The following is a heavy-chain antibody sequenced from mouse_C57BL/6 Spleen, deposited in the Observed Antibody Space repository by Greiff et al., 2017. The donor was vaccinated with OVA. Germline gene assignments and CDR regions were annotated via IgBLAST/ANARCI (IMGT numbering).Heavy chain of an antibody. J-gene: IGHJ4*01. CDR2: IYYSGTI. CDR1: GISITTGNYR. D-gene: IGHD3-1*01. V-gene: IGHV3-5*01. CDR3: ARDQDSGDYDAMDY. Sequence: VQLKESGPGLVKPSQTVFLTCTVTGISITTGNYRWSWIRQFPGNKLEWIGDIYYSGTITYNPSLTSRTTITRDTPKDQFFLEMNSLTAEDTATYYCARDQDSGDYDAMDYWGQGTSVTVSS.